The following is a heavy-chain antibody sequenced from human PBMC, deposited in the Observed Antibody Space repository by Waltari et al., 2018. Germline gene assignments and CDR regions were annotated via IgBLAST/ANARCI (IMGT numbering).Heavy chain of an antibody. D-gene: IGHD2-15*01. CDR1: GGSFSGYY. CDR3: ARAQGIVVVVANYFDY. J-gene: IGHJ4*02. V-gene: IGHV4-34*01. CDR2: INHSGST. Sequence: QVQLQQWGAGLLKPSETLSLTCAVYGGSFSGYYWSWIRQPPGKGLEWIGEINHSGSTNHNPSLKSRVTISVDTSKNQFSLKLSSVTAADTAVYYCARAQGIVVVVANYFDYWGQGTLVTVSS.